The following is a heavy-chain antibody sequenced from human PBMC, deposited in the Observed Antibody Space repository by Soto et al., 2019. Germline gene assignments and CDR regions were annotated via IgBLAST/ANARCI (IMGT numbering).Heavy chain of an antibody. J-gene: IGHJ6*02. V-gene: IGHV3-23*01. CDR3: AKNGDFWSWGMDV. CDR1: GVTFSTYA. D-gene: IGHD3-3*01. Sequence: GGSLRLSCAASGVTFSTYAVSCFGQAPGKGLEWVSIISSSGDATYYVDSVKGRFTISRDNSRNTLNLQMNSLRAEDTAVYYCAKNGDFWSWGMDVWGQGTTVTVSS. CDR2: ISSSGDAT.